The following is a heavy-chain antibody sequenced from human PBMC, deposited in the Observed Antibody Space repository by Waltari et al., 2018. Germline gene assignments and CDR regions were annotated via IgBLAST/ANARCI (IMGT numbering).Heavy chain of an antibody. CDR2: IYTSGST. CDR3: ARGPRWITGTDDAFDI. Sequence: QVQLQESGPGLVKPSETLSLTCPVSGGSISSYYWSWIRQPAGKGLEWIGRIYTSGSTNYNPSLKSRVTMSVDTSKNQFSLKLSSVTAADTAVYYCARGPRWITGTDDAFDIWGQGTMVTVSS. D-gene: IGHD1-20*01. J-gene: IGHJ3*02. CDR1: GGSISSYY. V-gene: IGHV4-4*07.